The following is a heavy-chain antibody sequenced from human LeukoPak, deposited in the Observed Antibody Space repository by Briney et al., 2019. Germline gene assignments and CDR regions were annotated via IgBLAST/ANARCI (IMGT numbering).Heavy chain of an antibody. Sequence: GGSLRLSCAASGFTFSSYAMSWVRQAPGKGLEWVLAISGSGGSTYYADSVRGRFTISRDNSKNTLYLQMNSLRAEGTAVYYCAKIQDNYGYGNYFDYWGQGSLVTVSS. J-gene: IGHJ4*02. CDR3: AKIQDNYGYGNYFDY. CDR1: GFTFSSYA. V-gene: IGHV3-23*01. CDR2: ISGSGGST. D-gene: IGHD3-16*01.